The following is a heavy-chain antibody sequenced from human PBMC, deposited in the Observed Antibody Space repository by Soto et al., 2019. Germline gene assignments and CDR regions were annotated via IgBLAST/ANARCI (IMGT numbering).Heavy chain of an antibody. J-gene: IGHJ5*02. D-gene: IGHD2-21*01. CDR1: GGSISRYF. Sequence: PSETLSLTCTVSGGSISRYFWSWIRQSPGKGLEWIGYIFYTGSTTYNPSLKSRVTISIDTSKNQFSLKLSPLTAADTAVYYCAHFSDLGWFDPWGQGTLVPVS. CDR2: IFYTGST. V-gene: IGHV4-59*01. CDR3: AHFSDLGWFDP.